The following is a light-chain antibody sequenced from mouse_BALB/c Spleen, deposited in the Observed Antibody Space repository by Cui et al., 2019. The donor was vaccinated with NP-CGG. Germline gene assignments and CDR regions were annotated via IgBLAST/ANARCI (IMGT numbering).Light chain of an antibody. V-gene: IGLV1*01. Sequence: QAVVTQVSALPTPPGETVTLTCRSSTGAVTTNNFANWVREKPDHLFTGLIGGTNNRAPGVPARFSGSLIGDKAALTITGAQTEDEAIYFCALWYSNHWVFGGGTKLTVL. CDR2: GTN. CDR1: TGAVTTNNF. J-gene: IGLJ1*01. CDR3: ALWYSNHWV.